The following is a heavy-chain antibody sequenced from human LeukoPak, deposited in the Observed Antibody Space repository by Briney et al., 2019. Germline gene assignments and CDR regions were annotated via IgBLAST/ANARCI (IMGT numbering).Heavy chain of an antibody. Sequence: ASVKVSCKASGYTFTGYYMHWVRQAPGQGLEWMGWINPNTGGTIYAQNFQGRVTMTRDTSFSTAYMELSRLRSEDTAVYYCARGDPSDYWGQGTLVTVSS. CDR3: ARGDPSDY. V-gene: IGHV1-2*02. CDR2: INPNTGGT. J-gene: IGHJ4*02. CDR1: GYTFTGYY.